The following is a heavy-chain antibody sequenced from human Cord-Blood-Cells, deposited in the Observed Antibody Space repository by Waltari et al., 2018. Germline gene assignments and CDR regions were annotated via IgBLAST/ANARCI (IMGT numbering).Heavy chain of an antibody. CDR2: ISGSGGST. CDR1: GFTFSSYA. Sequence: EVQLLESGGGLVQPGGSLCLSCAASGFTFSSYAMSWVRQAPGKGLKWVSAISGSGGSTYYADSVKGRFTISRDNSKNTLYLQMNSLRAEDTAVYYCAKDRESEQLVRAFDIWGQGTMVTVSS. D-gene: IGHD6-6*01. CDR3: AKDRESEQLVRAFDI. V-gene: IGHV3-23*01. J-gene: IGHJ3*02.